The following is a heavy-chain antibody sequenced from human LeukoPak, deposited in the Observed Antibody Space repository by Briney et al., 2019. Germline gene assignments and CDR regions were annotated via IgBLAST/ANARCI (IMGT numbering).Heavy chain of an antibody. J-gene: IGHJ4*02. D-gene: IGHD3-22*01. CDR1: GGTFSSYA. V-gene: IGHV1-69*05. Sequence: SVKVSCKASGGTFSSYAISWVRQAPGQGLEWMGGIIPIFGTANYAQKFQGRVTITRDTSASTAYMELSSLRSEDTAVYYCARDLYYYDSSGYYYWGQGTLVTVSS. CDR2: IIPIFGTA. CDR3: ARDLYYYDSSGYYY.